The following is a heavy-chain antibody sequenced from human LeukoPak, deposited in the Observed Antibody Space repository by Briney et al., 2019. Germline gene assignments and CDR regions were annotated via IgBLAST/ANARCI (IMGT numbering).Heavy chain of an antibody. D-gene: IGHD6-19*01. V-gene: IGHV3-30*03. J-gene: IGHJ4*02. CDR3: ARNIAVAGTGGEFDY. CDR1: GFTFSSYA. CDR2: ISYDGSNK. Sequence: TGGSLRLSCAASGFTFSSYAMSWVRQAPGKGLEWVAVISYDGSNKYYADSVKGRFTISRDNSKNTLYLQMNSLRAEDTAVYYCARNIAVAGTGGEFDYWGQGTLVTVSS.